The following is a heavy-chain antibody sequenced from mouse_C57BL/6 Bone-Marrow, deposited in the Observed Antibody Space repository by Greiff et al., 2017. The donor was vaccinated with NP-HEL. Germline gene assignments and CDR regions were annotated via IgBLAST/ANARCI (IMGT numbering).Heavy chain of an antibody. CDR3: AREGYYGFAY. Sequence: QVQLQQPGAELVKPGASVKLSCKASGYTFTSYWMHWVKQRPGQGLEWIGMIHPDSGSTNYNEKFKSKATLTVDKSSSTAYMQLSSLTSEDSAVYYCAREGYYGFAYWGQGTLVTVSA. CDR1: GYTFTSYW. CDR2: IHPDSGST. J-gene: IGHJ3*01. V-gene: IGHV1-64*01. D-gene: IGHD2-3*01.